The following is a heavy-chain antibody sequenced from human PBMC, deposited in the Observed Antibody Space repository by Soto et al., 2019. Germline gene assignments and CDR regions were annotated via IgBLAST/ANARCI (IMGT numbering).Heavy chain of an antibody. CDR3: SRGILV. V-gene: IGHV4-31*01. J-gene: IGHJ4*02. CDR2: ISYGGST. Sequence: QVQLQESGPGLVKPSQTLSLTCTVSGGSINSGGYCWSWIRQHPGKGLDWIGCISYGGSTSYNPSLKCLVLLLPHPSKIRFSLRLTCVSAAASAVYYCSRGILVWGQGALITVSS. D-gene: IGHD5-18*01. CDR1: GGSINSGGYC.